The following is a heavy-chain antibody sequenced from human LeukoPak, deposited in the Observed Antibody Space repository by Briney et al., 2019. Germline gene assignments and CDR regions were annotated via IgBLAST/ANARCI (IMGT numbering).Heavy chain of an antibody. J-gene: IGHJ4*02. Sequence: GGSLRLSCAASGFTFSSYAMHRVRQAPGKGLEWVAVISYDGSNKYYADSVKGRFTISRDNSKNTLYLQMNSLRAEDTAVYYCARTYYYDSSGYYHNFDYWGQGTLVTVSS. CDR3: ARTYYYDSSGYYHNFDY. CDR1: GFTFSSYA. D-gene: IGHD3-22*01. CDR2: ISYDGSNK. V-gene: IGHV3-30-3*01.